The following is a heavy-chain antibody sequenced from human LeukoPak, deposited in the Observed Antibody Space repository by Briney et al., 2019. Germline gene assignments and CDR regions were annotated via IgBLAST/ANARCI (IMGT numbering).Heavy chain of an antibody. V-gene: IGHV3-23*01. CDR2: ISNSGGNT. D-gene: IGHD3-16*01. CDR1: GFTFSSYS. CDR3: ARIREANIMAYYYGMDV. Sequence: QPGGSLRLSCAASGFTFSSYSMNWVRQAPGKGLDWVSAISNSGGNTYYAASVQGRFTISRDNSKNTLFLQMNSLRAEDTAVYFCARIREANIMAYYYGMDVWGQGTTVTVSS. J-gene: IGHJ6*02.